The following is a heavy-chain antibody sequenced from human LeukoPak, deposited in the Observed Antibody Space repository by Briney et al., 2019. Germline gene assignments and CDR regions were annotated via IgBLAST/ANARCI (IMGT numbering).Heavy chain of an antibody. J-gene: IGHJ4*02. Sequence: PSETLSLTCAVYGGSFSGYYWSWIRQPPGKGLEWIGEINHSGSTNYNPSLKSRVTISVDTSKNQFSLKLSSVTAADTAVYYCARGYLGRWLQLLYWGQGTLVAVSS. V-gene: IGHV4-34*01. D-gene: IGHD5-24*01. CDR1: GGSFSGYY. CDR3: ARGYLGRWLQLLY. CDR2: INHSGST.